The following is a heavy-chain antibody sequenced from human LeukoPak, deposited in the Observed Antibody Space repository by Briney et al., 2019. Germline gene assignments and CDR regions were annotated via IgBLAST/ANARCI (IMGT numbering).Heavy chain of an antibody. D-gene: IGHD2-2*02. V-gene: IGHV4-61*02. CDR2: IFTSGST. Sequence: SETLSLTCTVSGGSISSGNYYWSWIRQPAGKRLEWIGRIFTSGSTNYNPSFKSRVTISVDTSKNQFSLKLSSVTAADTAVYYCAREIPRDWFDPWGQGTLVTVSS. J-gene: IGHJ5*02. CDR1: GGSISSGNYY. CDR3: AREIPRDWFDP.